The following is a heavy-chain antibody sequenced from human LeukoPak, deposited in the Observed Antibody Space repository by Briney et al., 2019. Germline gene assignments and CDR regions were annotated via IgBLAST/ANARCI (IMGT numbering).Heavy chain of an antibody. CDR1: GFTFSSYA. J-gene: IGHJ4*02. V-gene: IGHV3-64*01. CDR2: ISSNGGST. CDR3: ARGFYGYYDSSGYPY. D-gene: IGHD3-22*01. Sequence: GGSLRLSCAASGFTFSSYAMHWVRQAPGKGLEYVSAISSNGGSTCYANSVKGRFTISRDNSKNTLYLQMGSLRAEDMAVYYCARGFYGYYDSSGYPYWGQGTLVTVSS.